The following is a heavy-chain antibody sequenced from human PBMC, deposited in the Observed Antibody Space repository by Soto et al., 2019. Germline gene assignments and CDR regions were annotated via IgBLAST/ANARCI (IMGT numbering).Heavy chain of an antibody. CDR1: GGSFGGYY. D-gene: IGHD3-3*01. J-gene: IGHJ6*02. V-gene: IGHV4-34*01. CDR2: INHSGST. CDR3: ARGYDFWSEERYYYYYGMDV. Sequence: SETLSLTCAVYGGSFGGYYWSWIRQPPGKGLEWIGEINHSGSTNYNPSLKSRVTISVDTSKNQFSLKLSSVTAADTAVYYCARGYDFWSEERYYYYYGMDVWGQGTTVTVS.